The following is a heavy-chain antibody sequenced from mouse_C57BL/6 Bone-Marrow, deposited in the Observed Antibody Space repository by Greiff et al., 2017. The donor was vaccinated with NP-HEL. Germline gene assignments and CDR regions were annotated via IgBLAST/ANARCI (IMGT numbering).Heavy chain of an antibody. CDR2: ISSGGDYI. CDR1: GFTFSSYA. V-gene: IGHV5-9-1*02. D-gene: IGHD2-3*01. Sequence: EVQRVESGEGLVKPGGSLKLSCAASGFTFSSYAMSWVRQTPEKRLEWVAYISSGGDYIYYADTVKGRFTISRDNARNTLYLQMSSLKSEDTAMYYCTRAGWLPPWFAYWGQGTLVTVSA. J-gene: IGHJ3*01. CDR3: TRAGWLPPWFAY.